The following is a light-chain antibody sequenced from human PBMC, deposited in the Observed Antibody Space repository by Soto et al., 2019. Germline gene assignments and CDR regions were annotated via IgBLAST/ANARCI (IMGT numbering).Light chain of an antibody. CDR2: DVS. CDR1: SSDY. J-gene: IGLJ3*02. Sequence: QSALTQPASVSGSPGQSITISCTGTSSDYVSWYQQEPGRAPKLMIYDVSNRPSGVSNRFSGSKSGNTASLTISGLRAEDEAAYYCISYTSSSTWVFGGGTKLTVL. V-gene: IGLV2-14*01. CDR3: ISYTSSSTWV.